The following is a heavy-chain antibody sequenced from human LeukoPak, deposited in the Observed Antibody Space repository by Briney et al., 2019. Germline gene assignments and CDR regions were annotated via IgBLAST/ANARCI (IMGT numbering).Heavy chain of an antibody. CDR3: AKDYEPLVGVHRWGDWFDP. CDR2: ISSIGGST. D-gene: IGHD1-26*01. CDR1: QFTFSSYA. Sequence: PGGSLRLSCAASQFTFSSYAMSWVRQAPGKGLEWVSGISSIGGSTVYADSVQGRFTISRDNSKNALYLQMNSLRAEDTAVYYCAKDYEPLVGVHRWGDWFDPWGQGTLVTVSS. V-gene: IGHV3-23*01. J-gene: IGHJ5*02.